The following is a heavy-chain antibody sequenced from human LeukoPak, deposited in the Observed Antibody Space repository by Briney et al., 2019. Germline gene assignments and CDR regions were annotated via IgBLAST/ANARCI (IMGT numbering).Heavy chain of an antibody. CDR2: IYYSGST. J-gene: IGHJ4*02. CDR1: GDSISSGDYY. V-gene: IGHV4-30-4*01. Sequence: SQTLSLTCTVSGDSISSGDYYGSWIRQPPGKGLEWIGYIYYSGSTYYNPSLKSRVTISVDTSKNQFSLKLSSVTAADTAVYYCARVGGYDILTGDYWGQGTLVTVSS. CDR3: ARVGGYDILTGDY. D-gene: IGHD3-9*01.